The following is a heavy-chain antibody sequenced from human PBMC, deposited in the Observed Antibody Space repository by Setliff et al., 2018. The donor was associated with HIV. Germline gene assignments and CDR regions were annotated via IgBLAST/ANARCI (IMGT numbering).Heavy chain of an antibody. V-gene: IGHV4-39*01. CDR2: IHYSGNT. Sequence: KTSETLSLTCTVSGGSISITSYYWGWIRQPPGEGLEWIGSIHYSGNTYYSPSLKSRVTISEDTSKNQFSLKLSSVTAADTAVYYCATLHSSGWHYYSDYWGQGILVTVSS. J-gene: IGHJ4*02. D-gene: IGHD6-19*01. CDR1: GGSISITSYY. CDR3: ATLHSSGWHYYSDY.